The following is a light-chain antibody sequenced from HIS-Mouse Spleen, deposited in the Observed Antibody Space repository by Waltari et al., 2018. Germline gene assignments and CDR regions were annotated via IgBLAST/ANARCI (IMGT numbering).Light chain of an antibody. CDR3: QQYDNLPFT. J-gene: IGKJ3*01. CDR2: EAS. CDR1: QDISNY. V-gene: IGKV1-33*01. Sequence: DIQMAQSPSSLSASVGDRVTITCQASQDISNYLNWYQQKPGKAPKLLIYEASNLETGVPSRFSGSGSVTDFTFTISSLQPEDIATYYCQQYDNLPFTFGPGTKVDIK.